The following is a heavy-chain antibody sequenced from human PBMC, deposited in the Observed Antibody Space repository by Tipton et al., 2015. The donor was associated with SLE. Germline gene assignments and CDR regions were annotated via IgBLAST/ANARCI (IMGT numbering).Heavy chain of an antibody. J-gene: IGHJ6*02. CDR1: GASISSYS. Sequence: TLSLTCTVSGASISSYSWSWIRQPPGKGLEWIGYIYYSGSTNYNPSLKSRVTISVDTSKKQFSLKLSSVTAADTAVYYCASSIAAAGYYYGMDVWGQGTTVTVSS. CDR3: ASSIAAAGYYYGMDV. V-gene: IGHV4-59*01. D-gene: IGHD6-13*01. CDR2: IYYSGST.